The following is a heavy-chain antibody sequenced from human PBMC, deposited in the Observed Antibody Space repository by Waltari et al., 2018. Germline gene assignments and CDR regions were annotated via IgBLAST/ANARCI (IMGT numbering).Heavy chain of an antibody. D-gene: IGHD2-15*01. Sequence: QVQLQESGPGLVKPSETLSLTCSVAGCPISSFYLSWIRPSPGKGLEWIGCLYYSATTKYNSALKSRVSISGDTSNNQFSLQLTSVTAADTAVYYCARHLSTLTGGLDVWGQGATVTVS. V-gene: IGHV4-59*08. CDR1: GCPISSFY. J-gene: IGHJ6*01. CDR2: LYYSATT. CDR3: ARHLSTLTGGLDV.